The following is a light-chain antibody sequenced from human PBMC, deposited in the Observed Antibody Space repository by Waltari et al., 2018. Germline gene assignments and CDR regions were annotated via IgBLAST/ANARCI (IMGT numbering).Light chain of an antibody. J-gene: IGLJ1*01. CDR3: SSYAGGNKFV. CDR2: EVN. Sequence: QSALTQPPSASGSPGQSVTIPCTGTSRDVGIYNYVPWFQQYPGKAPKVMIYEVNNRPSGVPDRFSGSKFGNTASLTVSGLQAEDEADYYCSSYAGGNKFVFGTGTKVTVL. V-gene: IGLV2-8*01. CDR1: SRDVGIYNY.